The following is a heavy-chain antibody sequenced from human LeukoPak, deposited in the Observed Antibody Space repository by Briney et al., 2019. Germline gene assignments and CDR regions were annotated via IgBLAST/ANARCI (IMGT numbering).Heavy chain of an antibody. D-gene: IGHD2-21*02. V-gene: IGHV3-9*01. Sequence: SLRPSFAAPGFTFDDFAIDWVRPAPGKGLGWVSGISWNSGSIGYAVSVKGRFTISRENTKNSLYLHMNSLRAEDTALYYCAKAVSQVTWDFDLWGHGTLVTVSS. CDR3: AKAVSQVTWDFDL. CDR1: GFTFDDFA. CDR2: ISWNSGSI. J-gene: IGHJ2*01.